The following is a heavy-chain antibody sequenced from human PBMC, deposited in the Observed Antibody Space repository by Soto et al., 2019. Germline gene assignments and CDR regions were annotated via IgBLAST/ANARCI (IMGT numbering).Heavy chain of an antibody. CDR1: GGTFSSYT. Sequence: QVQLVQSGAEVKKPGSSVKVSCKASGGTFSSYTISWVRQAPGQGLEWMGRIIPILGIANYAQKFQGRVTITADKSTSTAYMELSSLRSEDTAVYYCARDGIPHGGTWFDPWRQGTLVTVSS. V-gene: IGHV1-69*08. CDR3: ARDGIPHGGTWFDP. CDR2: IIPILGIA. D-gene: IGHD1-26*01. J-gene: IGHJ5*02.